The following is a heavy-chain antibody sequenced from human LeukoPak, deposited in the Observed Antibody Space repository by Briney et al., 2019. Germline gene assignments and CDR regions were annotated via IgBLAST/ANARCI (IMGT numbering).Heavy chain of an antibody. Sequence: PGGSLRLSCAASGFTFSSHEMNWVRQAPGKGLEWVSGISGSGGSTYYADSVKGRFTISRDNSKNTLYLQMNSLRAEDTAVYYCAICSGGSCYLNFGDYWGQGTLVTVSS. CDR3: AICSGGSCYLNFGDY. J-gene: IGHJ4*02. V-gene: IGHV3-23*01. D-gene: IGHD2-15*01. CDR1: GFTFSSHE. CDR2: ISGSGGST.